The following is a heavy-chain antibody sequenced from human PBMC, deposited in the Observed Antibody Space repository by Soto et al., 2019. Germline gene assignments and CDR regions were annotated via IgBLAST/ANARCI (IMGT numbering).Heavy chain of an antibody. CDR3: ARANGYSDFAIDY. CDR1: GGSISSDNYY. D-gene: IGHD5-18*01. V-gene: IGHV4-31*03. Sequence: QVQLQESGPGLVKPSQTLSLTCSVSGGSISSDNYYWSWIRQHPGKGLEWIGHIYYSGSTKYSPSLKSRVTISVDTTKNPFSLKLSSVTVADTAVYYCARANGYSDFAIDYWGQGTLVTVSS. CDR2: IYYSGST. J-gene: IGHJ4*02.